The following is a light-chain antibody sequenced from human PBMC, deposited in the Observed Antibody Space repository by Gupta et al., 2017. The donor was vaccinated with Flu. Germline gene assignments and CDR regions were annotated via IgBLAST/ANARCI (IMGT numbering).Light chain of an antibody. Sequence: SVTICCTGDSSDVGGYEYVSWYQQHPGNAPKRRRYDVSQRPSGVPDRGSGSKSGNKESTTTSGLQGDDEADDFCCSSAGTLTFVFGTGTKVTVL. V-gene: IGLV2-11*03. CDR2: DVS. CDR1: SSDVGGYEY. CDR3: CSSAGTLTFV. J-gene: IGLJ1*01.